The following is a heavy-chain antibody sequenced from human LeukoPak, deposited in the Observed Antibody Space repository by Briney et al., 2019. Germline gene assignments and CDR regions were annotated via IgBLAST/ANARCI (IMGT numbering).Heavy chain of an antibody. D-gene: IGHD6-13*01. CDR2: MNPNSGNT. Sequence: ASVKVPCKASGYTFTSYDINWVRQATGQGLEWMGWMNPNSGNTGYAQKFQGRVTMTRNTSISTAYMELSSLRSEDTAVYYCASYSSRLYGMDVWGQGTTVTVSS. J-gene: IGHJ6*02. CDR1: GYTFTSYD. CDR3: ASYSSRLYGMDV. V-gene: IGHV1-8*01.